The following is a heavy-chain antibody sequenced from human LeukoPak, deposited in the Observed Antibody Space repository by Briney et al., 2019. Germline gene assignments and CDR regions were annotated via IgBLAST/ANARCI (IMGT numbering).Heavy chain of an antibody. V-gene: IGHV5-51*01. Sequence: GESLKISCKGYGYSFTDYWIGWVRQMPGKGLEWMGIIYPGDSDTRYSPSFQGQVTISVDNSINTAYLQWSSLKASDIAMYYCARSGGSDMTRYFDYWGQGTLVTVSS. CDR1: GYSFTDYW. J-gene: IGHJ4*02. CDR2: IYPGDSDT. D-gene: IGHD3-10*01. CDR3: ARSGGSDMTRYFDY.